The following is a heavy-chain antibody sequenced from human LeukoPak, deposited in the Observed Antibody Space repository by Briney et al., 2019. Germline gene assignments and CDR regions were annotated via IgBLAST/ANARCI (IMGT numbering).Heavy chain of an antibody. D-gene: IGHD3-22*01. CDR3: TIYYDSSGYRRDYYYYYMDV. CDR1: GFPFSGSV. J-gene: IGHJ6*03. CDR2: IRSKANSYAT. Sequence: GGSLRLSCAASGFPFSGSVMHWVRQASGKGLEWVGRIRSKANSYATAYAASVKGRFTISRDDSKNTAYLQMNSLKTEDTAVYYCTIYYDSSGYRRDYYYYYMDVWGKGTTVTVSS. V-gene: IGHV3-73*01.